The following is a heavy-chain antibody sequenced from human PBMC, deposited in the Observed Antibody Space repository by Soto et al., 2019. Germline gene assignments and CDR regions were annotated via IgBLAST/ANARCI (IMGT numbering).Heavy chain of an antibody. Sequence: EVQLVESGGGLVKPGGSLRLSCAASGFTFSSYSMNWVRQAPGKGLEWVSSISSSSSYIYYADSVKGRFTISRDNAKNSLYLQMKTLRAEDTAVYYCASSDRGVPAEFDYWGQGTLVTVSS. CDR2: ISSSSSYI. V-gene: IGHV3-21*01. CDR1: GFTFSSYS. D-gene: IGHD2-2*01. CDR3: ASSDRGVPAEFDY. J-gene: IGHJ4*02.